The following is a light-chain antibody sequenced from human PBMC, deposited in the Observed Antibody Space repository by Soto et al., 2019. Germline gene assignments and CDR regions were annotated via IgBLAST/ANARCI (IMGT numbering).Light chain of an antibody. V-gene: IGKV3-20*01. Sequence: EVVLTQSPGTLSLSPGERATLSSRASQTVNSSYLAWYQQKPGQAPRLLIYSASSRATDIPDRFSGSGSGTDFTLTISRLEPEDFQVYYCQRYGNSPPKYTFGQGTKLEIK. CDR2: SAS. J-gene: IGKJ2*01. CDR1: QTVNSSY. CDR3: QRYGNSPPKYT.